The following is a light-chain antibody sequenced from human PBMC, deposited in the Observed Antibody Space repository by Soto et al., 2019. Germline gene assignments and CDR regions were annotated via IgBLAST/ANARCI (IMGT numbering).Light chain of an antibody. CDR2: GAS. J-gene: IGKJ1*01. V-gene: IGKV3-15*01. CDR1: QSVSSR. Sequence: EIVMTQSPATLSVSPGERVTLSCRASQSVSSRLAWYQQKPGQSPRLLIYGASTRATGIPARFSGGGSGAEYTLTISSLQSEDFAVYYCQQYDKWPRTFGQGTKVDIK. CDR3: QQYDKWPRT.